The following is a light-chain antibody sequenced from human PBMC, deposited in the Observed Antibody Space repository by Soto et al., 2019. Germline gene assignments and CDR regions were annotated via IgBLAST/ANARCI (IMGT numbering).Light chain of an antibody. CDR1: SSDVGGYNY. V-gene: IGLV2-14*03. CDR2: DVT. J-gene: IGLJ2*01. Sequence: QSVLTQPASVSGSPGQSITISCTGTSSDVGGYNYVSWYQHHPGKAPKLMIYDVTNRPSGVSNRFSGSKSGNTASLTISGVQSEDEASYYCSSYTTTSNVVFGRGTKLTVL. CDR3: SSYTTTSNVV.